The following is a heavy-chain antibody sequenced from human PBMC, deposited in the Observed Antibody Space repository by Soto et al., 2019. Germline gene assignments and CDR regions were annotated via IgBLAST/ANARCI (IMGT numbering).Heavy chain of an antibody. CDR3: ASRNSGNDY. V-gene: IGHV1-69*06. Sequence: QVLLVQSGAEVKKPGSSVKVSCKASGGTFSSHTINWVRQAPGQGLEWMGGIIPIFYTTNYAQKFQGRVTITADKSTSTAYMELSSLRSEDTAVYYCASRNSGNDYWGQGTLVTVSS. J-gene: IGHJ4*02. CDR2: IIPIFYTT. D-gene: IGHD6-19*01. CDR1: GGTFSSHT.